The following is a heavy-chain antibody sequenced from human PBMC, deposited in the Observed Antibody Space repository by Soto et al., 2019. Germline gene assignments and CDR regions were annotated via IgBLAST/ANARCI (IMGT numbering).Heavy chain of an antibody. CDR3: STGLTYKESACPDYFDY. V-gene: IGHV3-23*01. CDR1: GFTFSSYA. Sequence: GGSLRLSCEASGFTFSSYAMGWVRQAPGKGLDWVSIISSGSGASTYYADSVKGRFTIPRDNSTNTVYLQMNILRAEDTAVYYCSTGLTYKESACPDYFDYWGQGALVTVSS. J-gene: IGHJ4*02. CDR2: ISSGSGAST. D-gene: IGHD1-20*01.